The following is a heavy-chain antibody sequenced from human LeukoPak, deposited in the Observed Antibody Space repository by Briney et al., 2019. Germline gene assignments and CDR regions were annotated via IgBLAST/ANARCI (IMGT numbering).Heavy chain of an antibody. Sequence: VKVSCKASGGTFSSYAISWVRQAPGQGLEWMGGIIPIFGTANYAQKFQGRVTITADKSTSTAYMELSSLRSEDTAVYYCARSLYGSGSPAFDYWGQGTLVTVSS. CDR1: GGTFSSYA. D-gene: IGHD3-10*01. CDR2: IIPIFGTA. V-gene: IGHV1-69*13. CDR3: ARSLYGSGSPAFDY. J-gene: IGHJ4*02.